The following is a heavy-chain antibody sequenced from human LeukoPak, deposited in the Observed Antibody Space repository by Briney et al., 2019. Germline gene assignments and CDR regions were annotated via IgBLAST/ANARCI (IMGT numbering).Heavy chain of an antibody. V-gene: IGHV4-59*08. D-gene: IGHD3-9*01. CDR1: GGSFSTSY. CDR3: ARRGPSSSLTVSRYFDY. Sequence: SETLSLTCTVTGGSFSTSYWSWFRQPPGKGLEWIGHFYYSGSTNYNPSLRSRVTISVDTSKNQFSLKLTSVTATDTAVYYCARRGPSSSLTVSRYFDYWGQGILVTVSS. J-gene: IGHJ4*02. CDR2: FYYSGST.